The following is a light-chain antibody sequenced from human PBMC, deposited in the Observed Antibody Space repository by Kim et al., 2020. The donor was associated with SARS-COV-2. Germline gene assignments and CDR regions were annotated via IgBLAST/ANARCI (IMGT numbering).Light chain of an antibody. CDR3: QQRSNWPIT. CDR2: DAS. V-gene: IGKV3-11*01. Sequence: EIVLTQSPGTLSLSPGERATLSCGASQSIAFHLAWYQQRPGQAPRLLIFDASNRATGIPARFSGRGSGTDFTITISSLEPEDFGVYYCQQRSNWPITFGQGTRLEIK. J-gene: IGKJ5*01. CDR1: QSIAFH.